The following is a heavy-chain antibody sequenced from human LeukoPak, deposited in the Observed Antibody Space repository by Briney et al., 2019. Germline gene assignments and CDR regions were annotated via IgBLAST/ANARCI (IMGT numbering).Heavy chain of an antibody. J-gene: IGHJ4*02. V-gene: IGHV3-23*01. CDR2: ISGSGGST. CDR1: GFTFSSYA. CDR3: AKDRDSSSPPGHYFDY. Sequence: PGGSLRPSCAASGFTFSSYAMTWVRQAPGKGLEWVSGISGSGGSTYYADSVKGRFTISRDNSKNTLYVQINSLRAEDTAVYYCAKDRDSSSPPGHYFDYWGQGTLVTVSS. D-gene: IGHD6-13*01.